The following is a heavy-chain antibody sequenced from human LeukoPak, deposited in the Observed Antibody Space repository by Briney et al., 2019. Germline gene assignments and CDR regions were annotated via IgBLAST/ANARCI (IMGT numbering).Heavy chain of an antibody. V-gene: IGHV4-59*12. Sequence: SETLSLTCTVSGGSISSYYWSWIRQPPGKGLEWIGYIYYSGTTYYNPSLKSRVTISIDTSKNQFSLKLSSVTAADTAVYYCGRDRGYTYGLDSWGQGTLVTVSS. CDR3: GRDRGYTYGLDS. CDR1: GGSISSYY. J-gene: IGHJ4*02. D-gene: IGHD5-18*01. CDR2: IYYSGTT.